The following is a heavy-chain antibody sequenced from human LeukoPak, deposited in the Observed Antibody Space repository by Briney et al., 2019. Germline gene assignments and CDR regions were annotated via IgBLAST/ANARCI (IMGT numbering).Heavy chain of an antibody. CDR1: GFTLRSYA. CDR3: AQDGTTTRYNWFDS. J-gene: IGHJ5*01. V-gene: IGHV3-23*01. D-gene: IGHD1-7*01. Sequence: GSLRLSCAASGFTLRSYAMSWVRQAPGKGLEGGSGIIADFDTTYYADSVRGRFTISRDHSKNTLYLQVNSLRAEDTAIYYCAQDGTTTRYNWFDSWGQGTLVTVSS. CDR2: IIADFDTT.